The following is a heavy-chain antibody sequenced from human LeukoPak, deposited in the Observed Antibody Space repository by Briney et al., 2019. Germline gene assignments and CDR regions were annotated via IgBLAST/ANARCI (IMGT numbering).Heavy chain of an antibody. J-gene: IGHJ4*02. V-gene: IGHV3-30-3*01. CDR1: GFTFSSYA. CDR2: ISYDGSNK. Sequence: PGRSLRLSCAASGFTFSSYAMHWVRQAPGKGLEWVAVISYDGSNKYYADSVKGRFTISRDNARNSLYLQMNSLRAEDTAVYYCARAAPEQYTVAHYFDYWGQGTLVTVSS. D-gene: IGHD4-23*01. CDR3: ARAAPEQYTVAHYFDY.